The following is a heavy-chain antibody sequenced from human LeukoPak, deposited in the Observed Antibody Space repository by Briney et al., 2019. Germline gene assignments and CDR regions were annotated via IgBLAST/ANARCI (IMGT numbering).Heavy chain of an antibody. J-gene: IGHJ4*02. CDR2: ISAYNGNT. CDR1: GYTFTSYG. D-gene: IGHD3-10*01. V-gene: IGHV1-18*04. CDR3: ARGRILWFGELFPFDY. Sequence: GASVKVSCKASGYTFTSYGISWVRQAPGQGLEWMGWISAYNGNTNYAQKLQGRVTMTTDTSTSTAYMELRSLRSDDTAVYYCARGRILWFGELFPFDYWGQETLVTVSS.